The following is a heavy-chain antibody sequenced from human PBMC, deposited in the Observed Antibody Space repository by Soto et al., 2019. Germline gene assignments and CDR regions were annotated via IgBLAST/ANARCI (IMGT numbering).Heavy chain of an antibody. J-gene: IGHJ5*02. CDR1: GYTFTSYD. D-gene: IGHD6-13*01. CDR3: ARAPKGYSSSWYWFDP. V-gene: IGHV1-8*01. Sequence: ASVKVSCKASGYTFTSYDINWVRQATGQGLEWMGWMNPNSGNTGYAQKFQGRVTMTRNTSISTAYMELSSLRSEDTAVYYCARAPKGYSSSWYWFDPWGQGTLVTVSS. CDR2: MNPNSGNT.